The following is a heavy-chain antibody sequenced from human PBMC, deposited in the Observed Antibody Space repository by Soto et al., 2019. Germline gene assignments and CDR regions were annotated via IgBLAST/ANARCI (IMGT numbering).Heavy chain of an antibody. J-gene: IGHJ4*02. CDR2: IWYDGSNK. CDR3: ARVGITATTFRGFDY. V-gene: IGHV3-33*01. Sequence: QVQLVESGGGVVQPGRSLRLSCAASGFTFSSYGMHWVRQAPGKGLEWVAVIWYDGSNKYYADSVKGRFTISRVNSKNTLYLQMNSLRAEDTAVYYCARVGITATTFRGFDYWGQGTLVTVSS. CDR1: GFTFSSYG. D-gene: IGHD1-20*01.